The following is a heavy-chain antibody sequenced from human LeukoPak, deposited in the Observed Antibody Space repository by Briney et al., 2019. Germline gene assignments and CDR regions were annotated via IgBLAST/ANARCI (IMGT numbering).Heavy chain of an antibody. CDR3: ARAKNTYGYFRAFDI. V-gene: IGHV4-59*12. D-gene: IGHD5-18*01. CDR1: GGSISSYY. Sequence: SETLSLTCTVSGGSISSYYWSWIRQPPGKGLEWIGYISYSGSTNYNPSLKSRVSISVDTSKNQFSLKMSSVTAADTAVYYCARAKNTYGYFRAFDIWGQGTMVTVSS. CDR2: ISYSGST. J-gene: IGHJ3*02.